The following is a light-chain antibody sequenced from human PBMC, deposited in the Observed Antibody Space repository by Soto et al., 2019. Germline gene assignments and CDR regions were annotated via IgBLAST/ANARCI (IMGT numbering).Light chain of an antibody. CDR2: RNS. CDR3: QSYDSSLSGSV. CDR1: SSNIGAGYD. Sequence: QSVLTQPPSVSGAPGQRVTISCTGSSSNIGAGYDVHWYQQLPGTAPKLLIYRNSNRPSGVPDRFSGSKSGTSGSLAITGLQAEDVADYYSQSYDSSLSGSVFGGGTKLTVL. J-gene: IGLJ2*01. V-gene: IGLV1-40*01.